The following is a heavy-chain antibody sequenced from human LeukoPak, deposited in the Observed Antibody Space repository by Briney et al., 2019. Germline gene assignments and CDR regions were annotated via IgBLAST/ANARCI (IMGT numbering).Heavy chain of an antibody. CDR1: GLTFRTTW. CDR2: MNGEGTTI. CDR3: ATARNFRFEY. J-gene: IGHJ4*02. Sequence: GGSLRLFCATSGLTFRTTWMHWVRHAPGKGLVWVSRMNGEGTTIDYADSVKGRFTVSRDYAKNTLFLQMNNLRTEDTALYFCATARNFRFEYWGQGSLVIVSA. D-gene: IGHD1-7*01. V-gene: IGHV3-74*01.